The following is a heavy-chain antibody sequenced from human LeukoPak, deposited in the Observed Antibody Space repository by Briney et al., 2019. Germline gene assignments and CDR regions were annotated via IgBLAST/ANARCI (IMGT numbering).Heavy chain of an antibody. CDR1: GFTFSNYD. CDR3: AKEDSTGWSTYKCYYMDV. J-gene: IGHJ6*03. D-gene: IGHD6-19*01. Sequence: GGSPRLSCAASGFTFSNYDMHWVRQAPDKGLEWVAFIRYDGTNKYYAGSVKGRFTISRDNSKNTLYLQMNSLRGEDTAVYYCAKEDSTGWSTYKCYYMDVWGKGTTVTVSS. CDR2: IRYDGTNK. V-gene: IGHV3-30*02.